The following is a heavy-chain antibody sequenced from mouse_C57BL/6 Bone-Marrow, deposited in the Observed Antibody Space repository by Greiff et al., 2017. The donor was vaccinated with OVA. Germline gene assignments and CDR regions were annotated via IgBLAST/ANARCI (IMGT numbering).Heavy chain of an antibody. J-gene: IGHJ4*01. CDR3: ARRLITTVVATEAMDY. CDR1: GFTFSDYG. D-gene: IGHD1-1*01. Sequence: DVHLVESGGGLVKPGGSLKLSCAASGFTFSDYGMHWVRQAPEKGLEWVAYISSGSSTIYYADTVKGRFTISRDNAKNTLFLQMTSLRSEDTAMYYCARRLITTVVATEAMDYWGQGTSVTVSS. CDR2: ISSGSSTI. V-gene: IGHV5-17*01.